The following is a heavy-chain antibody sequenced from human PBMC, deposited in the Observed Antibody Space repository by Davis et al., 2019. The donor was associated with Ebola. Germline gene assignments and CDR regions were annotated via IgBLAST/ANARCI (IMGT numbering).Heavy chain of an antibody. D-gene: IGHD2-2*01. J-gene: IGHJ3*02. CDR1: GGTFSSYA. V-gene: IGHV1-69*06. CDR3: ATGDCSTSCYQAFDI. Sequence: SVKVSCKASGGTFSSYAISWVRQAPGQGLEWMGGIIPIFGTANYAQTFQGRVTITADKSTSTAYMELSSLRSEDTAVYYCATGDCSTSCYQAFDIWGQGTMVTVSS. CDR2: IIPIFGTA.